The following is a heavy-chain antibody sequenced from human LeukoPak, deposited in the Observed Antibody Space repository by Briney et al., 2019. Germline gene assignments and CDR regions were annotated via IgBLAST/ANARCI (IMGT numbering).Heavy chain of an antibody. Sequence: GGSLRLSCAASGFTFSSYGMHWVRQAPGKGLEWVAFIRYDGSNKYYADSVKGRFTISRDNSKNTLYLQMNSLRVDDTAVYYCARDAVTGYSSGWYKPFPFDYWGQGSLVTVSS. D-gene: IGHD6-19*01. CDR1: GFTFSSYG. CDR3: ARDAVTGYSSGWYKPFPFDY. J-gene: IGHJ4*02. V-gene: IGHV3-30*02. CDR2: IRYDGSNK.